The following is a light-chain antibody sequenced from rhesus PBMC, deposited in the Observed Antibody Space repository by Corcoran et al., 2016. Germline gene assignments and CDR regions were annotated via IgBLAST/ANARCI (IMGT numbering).Light chain of an antibody. CDR3: LQYNNNPFT. V-gene: IGKV1-22*01. CDR1: QDIRRW. Sequence: DTQMTQSPSSLSASVGDTVTITCQASQDIRRWVGWYQQKPGKAPKLLIYKESRSQSGAPSRFRGSGSGADFTLPINSLPPEDFTTSYCLQYNNNPFTFGPGTKLEI. CDR2: KES. J-gene: IGKJ3*01.